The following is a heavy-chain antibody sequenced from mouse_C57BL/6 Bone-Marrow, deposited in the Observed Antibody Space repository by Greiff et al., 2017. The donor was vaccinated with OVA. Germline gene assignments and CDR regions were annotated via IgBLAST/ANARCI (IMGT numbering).Heavy chain of an antibody. J-gene: IGHJ3*01. CDR1: GYTFTSYW. CDR3: AREHSEGFAY. Sequence: VQLQQPGAELVKPGASVKLSCKASGYTFTSYWMQWVKQRPGQGLEWIGEIDPSDSYTNYNQKFKGKATLTVDTSSSTAYMQLSSLTSEYSAVYYCAREHSEGFAYWGQGTLVTVSA. V-gene: IGHV1-50*01. CDR2: IDPSDSYT.